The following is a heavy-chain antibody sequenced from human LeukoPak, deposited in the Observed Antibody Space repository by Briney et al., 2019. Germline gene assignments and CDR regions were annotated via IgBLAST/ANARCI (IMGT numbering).Heavy chain of an antibody. J-gene: IGHJ4*02. CDR2: IYYRGDT. D-gene: IGHD4-23*01. Sequence: SEALSLTCTVSGGSISTSNYYWGWIRQPPGKGLEWFGSIYYRGDTYYKPSLKSRVTISVDTSKNQFSLKLSSVTAADTAVYYCARDSEDYGGLGFDYWGQGTLVTVSS. CDR3: ARDSEDYGGLGFDY. CDR1: GGSISTSNYY. V-gene: IGHV4-39*07.